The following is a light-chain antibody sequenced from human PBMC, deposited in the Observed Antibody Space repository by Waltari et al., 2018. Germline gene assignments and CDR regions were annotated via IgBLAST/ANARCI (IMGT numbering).Light chain of an antibody. CDR2: STS. J-gene: IGKJ4*01. CDR3: QQSYSMPLT. Sequence: DIQMTQSPSSLSASVGDRVTITCRASQSISRYLNWFQQKPGKAPKLLIYSTSSLQSGVPSRFSGSGSGTDFTLTISTLQPEDFVTYYCQQSYSMPLTFGGGTKVEIK. V-gene: IGKV1-39*01. CDR1: QSISRY.